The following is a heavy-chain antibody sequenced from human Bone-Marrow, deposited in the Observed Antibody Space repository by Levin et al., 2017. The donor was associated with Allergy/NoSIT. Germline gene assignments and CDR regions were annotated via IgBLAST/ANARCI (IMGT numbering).Heavy chain of an antibody. CDR1: GFTISTYW. D-gene: IGHD4/OR15-4a*01. J-gene: IGHJ4*02. CDR2: IKSDGSHT. V-gene: IGHV3-74*01. CDR3: ARDGDNYNFDY. Sequence: GGSLRLSCTASGFTISTYWMHWVRQAPGKGLVLVSRIKSDGSHTAYADSVRGRFTISRDNAKNTLYLQMNSLKAEDTAVYYCARDGDNYNFDYWGQGTLVTVSS.